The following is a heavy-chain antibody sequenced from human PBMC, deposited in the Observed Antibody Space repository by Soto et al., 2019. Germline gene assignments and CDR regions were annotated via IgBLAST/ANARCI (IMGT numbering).Heavy chain of an antibody. Sequence: ASVKVSCKASGYTFTSYDINWVRQATGQGLEWMGWMNPNSGNTGYAQKFQGRVTMTRNTSISTAYMELSSLRSEDTAVYYCARIGSGNVVTVAGRYYYHYYMDVWGKGTTVTVSS. D-gene: IGHD2-15*01. CDR3: ARIGSGNVVTVAGRYYYHYYMDV. J-gene: IGHJ6*03. CDR2: MNPNSGNT. V-gene: IGHV1-8*01. CDR1: GYTFTSYD.